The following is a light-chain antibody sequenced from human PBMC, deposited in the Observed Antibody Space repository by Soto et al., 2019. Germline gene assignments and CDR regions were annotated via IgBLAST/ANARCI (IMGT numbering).Light chain of an antibody. V-gene: IGKV1-5*03. J-gene: IGKJ1*01. CDR1: QTISSC. Sequence: DIQMTQSPSTLSGSVGDRVTITCRASQTISSCLAWYQQKPGKAPKLLIYKASTLKSGVPSRFSGSGSGTEFTLTISSLQPDDFATYYCQHYNSYSEAFGQGPKVELQ. CDR2: KAS. CDR3: QHYNSYSEA.